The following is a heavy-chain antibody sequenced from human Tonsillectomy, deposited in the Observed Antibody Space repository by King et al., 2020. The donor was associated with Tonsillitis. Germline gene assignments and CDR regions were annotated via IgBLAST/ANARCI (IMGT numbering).Heavy chain of an antibody. CDR3: ARDGVFSVWGSYHYTFDY. D-gene: IGHD3-16*02. V-gene: IGHV3-21*01. CDR1: GFTFSSYR. CDR2: IISSSSYI. Sequence: VQLVGSGGGLVKPGGSLRLSCAASGFTFSSYRMNWVRQAPGKGLEWVSSIISSSSYIYYADSVMGRFTISRDNARNSLYLQMNSLRAEDTAVYYCARDGVFSVWGSYHYTFDYWGQGTLVTVSS. J-gene: IGHJ4*02.